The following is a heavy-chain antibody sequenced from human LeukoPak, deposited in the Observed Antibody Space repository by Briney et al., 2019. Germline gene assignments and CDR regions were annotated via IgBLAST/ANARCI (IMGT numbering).Heavy chain of an antibody. J-gene: IGHJ4*02. CDR1: GFTFSSKW. V-gene: IGHV3-7*01. D-gene: IGHD3-10*01. Sequence: GGSLRLSCAVSGFTFSSKWMSWVRQAPGKGLEWVANIKYDGSEKYYVDSVKGRFTISRDNAKNSLYLQMNSLRAEDTAVYYCARDGSEEWPIGYWGQGTLVTVSS. CDR3: ARDGSEEWPIGY. CDR2: IKYDGSEK.